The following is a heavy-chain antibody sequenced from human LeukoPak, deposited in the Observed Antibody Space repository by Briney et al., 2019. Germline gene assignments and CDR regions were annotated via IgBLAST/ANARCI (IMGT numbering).Heavy chain of an antibody. CDR1: GFTFSSYG. V-gene: IGHV3-33*06. Sequence: PGRSLRLSCAASGFTFSSYGMHWVRQAPGKGLEWVAVIWYDGSNKYYADSVKGRFTISRDNSKNTLYLQMNSLRAEDTAVYYCAKDVVPDSGWDLDYWGQGTLVTVSS. CDR2: IWYDGSNK. CDR3: AKDVVPDSGWDLDY. J-gene: IGHJ4*02. D-gene: IGHD6-19*01.